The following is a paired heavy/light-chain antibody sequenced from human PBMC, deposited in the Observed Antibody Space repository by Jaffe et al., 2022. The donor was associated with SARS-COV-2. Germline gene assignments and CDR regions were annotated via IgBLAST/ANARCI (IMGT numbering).Heavy chain of an antibody. CDR3: ARDGSGIWFDP. Sequence: QVQLQESGPGLLKSSQTLSLTCTVSGASISSGNFYWSWIRQPAGKGLEWIGRISSSGTTTYNPSLKSRVTVFRDTSKNQFSLRLSSVTAADTAIYYCARDGSGIWFDPWGRGTLVTVSS. CDR2: ISSSGTT. D-gene: IGHD3-10*01. J-gene: IGHJ5*02. V-gene: IGHV4-61*02. CDR1: GASISSGNFY.
Light chain of an antibody. CDR3: HQHYTAPDT. J-gene: IGKJ2*01. V-gene: IGKV4-1*01. Sequence: DIVMTQSPDSLTLSLGERATINCRSSQSVSSSVAWYQQKPGQPPKVLIYWASSRKSGVPDRFSGSGSGTDFTLTINSLQADDVAVYYCHQHYTAPDTFGQGTKLEIK. CDR1: QSVSSS. CDR2: WAS.